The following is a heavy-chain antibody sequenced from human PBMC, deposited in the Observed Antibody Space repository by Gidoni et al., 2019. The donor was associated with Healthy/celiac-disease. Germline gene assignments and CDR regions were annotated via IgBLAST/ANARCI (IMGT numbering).Heavy chain of an antibody. D-gene: IGHD1-20*01. CDR1: GGSISSGGYY. Sequence: QVQLQESGPGLVKPSQTLSLPCTVSGGSISSGGYYWSWIRQHPGKGLELIGYIYYSGSTYYNPSLKSRVTISVDTSKNQFSLKLSSVTAADTAVYYCARDQEGITGNGAFDIWGQGTMVTVSS. V-gene: IGHV4-31*03. CDR3: ARDQEGITGNGAFDI. CDR2: IYYSGST. J-gene: IGHJ3*02.